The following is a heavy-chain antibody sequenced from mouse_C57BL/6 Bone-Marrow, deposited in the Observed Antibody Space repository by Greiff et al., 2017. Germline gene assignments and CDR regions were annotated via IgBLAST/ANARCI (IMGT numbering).Heavy chain of an antibody. D-gene: IGHD2-3*01. CDR2: ISSGSSTI. CDR3: ARLGLLRFAY. Sequence: EVKVVESGGGLVKPGGSLKLSCAASGFTFSDYGMHWVRQAPEKGLEWVAYISSGSSTIYYADTVKGRFTISIDNAKNTLFLQLTSLRSEDTAMYYCARLGLLRFAYWGQGTLVTVSA. V-gene: IGHV5-17*01. J-gene: IGHJ3*01. CDR1: GFTFSDYG.